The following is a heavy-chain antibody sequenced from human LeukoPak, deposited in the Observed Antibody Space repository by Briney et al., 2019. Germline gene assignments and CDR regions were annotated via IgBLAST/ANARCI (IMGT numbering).Heavy chain of an antibody. J-gene: IGHJ4*02. CDR3: ARRVSGIAAAGTDY. D-gene: IGHD6-13*01. Sequence: SETLSLTCAVYGGSFSGYYWSWLRQPPGKGLEGIGEINHSGSTNYNPSLKSRVTISVDPSKNQFSLKLSSVTAADTAVYYCARRVSGIAAAGTDYWGQGTLVTVSS. CDR2: INHSGST. V-gene: IGHV4-34*01. CDR1: GGSFSGYY.